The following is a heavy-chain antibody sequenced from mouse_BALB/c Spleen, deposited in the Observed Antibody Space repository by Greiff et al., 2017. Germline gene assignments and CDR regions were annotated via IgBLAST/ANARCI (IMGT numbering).Heavy chain of an antibody. CDR2: IWGDGST. CDR1: GFSLTGCG. J-gene: IGHJ1*02. Sequence: VQRVESGPGLVAPSQSLSITCTVSGFSLTGCGVNWVRQPPGKGLEWLGMIWGDGSTDYNSALKSRLSISKDNSKSQVFLKMNSLQTDDTARYYCARVSDYYGSSYWYFDVWGAGTTVTVSS. CDR3: ARVSDYYGSSYWYFDV. V-gene: IGHV2-6-7*01. D-gene: IGHD1-1*01.